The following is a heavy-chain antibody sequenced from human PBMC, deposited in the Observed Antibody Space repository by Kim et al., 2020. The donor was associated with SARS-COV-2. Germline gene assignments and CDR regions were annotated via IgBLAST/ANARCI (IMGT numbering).Heavy chain of an antibody. D-gene: IGHD1-26*01. CDR3: AKDQSGDYYYYSGMDV. J-gene: IGHJ6*02. V-gene: IGHV3-23*01. Sequence: DSVKGRFTVSRDNSKNTPYLQMNSLRAEDTALYFCAKDQSGDYYYYSGMDVWGPGTTVTVSS.